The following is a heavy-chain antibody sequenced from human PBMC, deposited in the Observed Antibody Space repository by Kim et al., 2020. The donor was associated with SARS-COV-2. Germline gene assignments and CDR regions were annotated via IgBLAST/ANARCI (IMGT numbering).Heavy chain of an antibody. D-gene: IGHD1-7*01. J-gene: IGHJ3*02. CDR2: IYYSGST. CDR1: GGSISSGGYY. Sequence: SETLSLTCTVSGGSISSGGYYWSWIRQHPGKGLEWIGYIYYSGSTYYNPSLESRLTISVDTSKNQFSLKLSSVTAADTALYYCAGYGAGTTAFDIWGQGTMVTVSS. CDR3: AGYGAGTTAFDI. V-gene: IGHV4-31*03.